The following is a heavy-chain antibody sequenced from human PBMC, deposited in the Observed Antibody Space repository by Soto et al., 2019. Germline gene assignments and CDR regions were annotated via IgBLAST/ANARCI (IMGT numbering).Heavy chain of an antibody. D-gene: IGHD4-17*01. CDR2: IIGPGDKS. V-gene: IGHV3-23*01. CDR1: GFTFKDYG. Sequence: EVHLLEAGGGFVQPGGSLRLSCSASGFTFKDYGMSWVRQAPGKGLEWVSAIIGPGDKSYYADSVKGRFTISRDNSNNPLYLQLNNLRVDDMAIYYCAKDRDYGDSYPFDGWGQGTRVTGSS. CDR3: AKDRDYGDSYPFDG. J-gene: IGHJ4*02.